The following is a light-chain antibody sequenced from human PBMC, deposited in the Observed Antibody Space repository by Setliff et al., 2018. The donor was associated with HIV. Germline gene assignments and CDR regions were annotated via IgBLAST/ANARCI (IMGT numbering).Light chain of an antibody. V-gene: IGLV2-14*01. CDR1: NSDVGGYNY. CDR2: EVS. J-gene: IGLJ1*01. Sequence: QSVLTQPASVSGSPGQSITVSCTGSNSDVGGYNYVSWYQQHPGKAPKLMIYEVSNRPSGVSNRFSGSESGNTASLTISGLQAEDEADYYCSSYTNTNTGVFGTGTKVTVL. CDR3: SSYTNTNTGV.